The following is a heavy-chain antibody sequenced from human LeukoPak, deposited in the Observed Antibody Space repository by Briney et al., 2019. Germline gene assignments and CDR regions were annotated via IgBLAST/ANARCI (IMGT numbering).Heavy chain of an antibody. Sequence: GSSVKVSCKASGGTFSSYAISWVRQAPGQGLERMGGIIPIFGTANYAQKFQGRVTMTRDTSTSTVYMELSSLRSEDTAVYYCARFDSIVVVFDYWGQGTLVTVSS. V-gene: IGHV1-69*05. CDR1: GGTFSSYA. D-gene: IGHD3-22*01. CDR3: ARFDSIVVVFDY. CDR2: IIPIFGTA. J-gene: IGHJ4*02.